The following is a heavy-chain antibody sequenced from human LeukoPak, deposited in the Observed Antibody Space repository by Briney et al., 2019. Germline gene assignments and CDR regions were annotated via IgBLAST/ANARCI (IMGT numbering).Heavy chain of an antibody. D-gene: IGHD3-3*01. CDR2: LYRGDSA. Sequence: GGSLRLSCAASGFTVSSSYMYWVRQAPGKGLEWVSFLYRGDSAIYAESVRGRFTISRDNTMNSLYLQMSSLRAEDTAVYYCATDRGWRTSGYYLYYFEYWGQGTLVTFSS. J-gene: IGHJ4*02. V-gene: IGHV3-53*01. CDR3: ATDRGWRTSGYYLYYFEY. CDR1: GFTVSSSY.